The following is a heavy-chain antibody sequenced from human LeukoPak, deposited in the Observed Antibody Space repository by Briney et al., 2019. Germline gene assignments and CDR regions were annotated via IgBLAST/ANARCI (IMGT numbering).Heavy chain of an antibody. CDR2: IYYSGST. D-gene: IGHD2-2*01. Sequence: SQTLSLTCTVSSGSISSGDYYWSWIRQPPGKGLEWIGYIYYSGSTYHNPSLKSRVTISVDTSKNQFSLKLSSVTAADTAVYYCARGSGYCSSTSCRPTSNWFDPWGQGTLVTVSS. J-gene: IGHJ5*02. CDR1: SGSISSGDYY. CDR3: ARGSGYCSSTSCRPTSNWFDP. V-gene: IGHV4-30-4*08.